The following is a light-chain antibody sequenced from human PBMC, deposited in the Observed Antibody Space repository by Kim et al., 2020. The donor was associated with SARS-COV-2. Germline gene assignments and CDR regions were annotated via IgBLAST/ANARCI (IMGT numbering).Light chain of an antibody. CDR3: QQYASSLYT. CDR2: GAS. V-gene: IGKV3-20*01. Sequence: LSPGERATLSCRASQSVSSGYLAWYQQKPGQAPRLLIYGASSRATGIPDRFSGSGSGTDFTLTISRLEPEDFAVYYCQQYASSLYTFGQGTKLEIK. J-gene: IGKJ2*01. CDR1: QSVSSGY.